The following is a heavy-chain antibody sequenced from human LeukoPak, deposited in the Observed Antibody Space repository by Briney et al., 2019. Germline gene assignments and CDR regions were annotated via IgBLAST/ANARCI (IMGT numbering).Heavy chain of an antibody. V-gene: IGHV1-18*01. Sequence: GASVKVSCKASGYTLISFGITWVRQAPGQGLEWMGWISTYNGNTNYAQKLQGRVTMTTDTSTSTAYMELRSLRSDDTAVYYCAREWGYSGSPDYWGQGTLVTVSS. J-gene: IGHJ4*02. CDR2: ISTYNGNT. CDR1: GYTLISFG. D-gene: IGHD1-26*01. CDR3: AREWGYSGSPDY.